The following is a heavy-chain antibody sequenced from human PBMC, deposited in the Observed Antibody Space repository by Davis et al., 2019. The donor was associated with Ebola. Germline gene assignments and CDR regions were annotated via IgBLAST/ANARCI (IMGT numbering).Heavy chain of an antibody. Sequence: GGSLRLSCVASGFTFDDYGMHWVRQTPGKGLEWVSGISWNGGSKDYADSVKGRFTISRDNAKNSLHLQMNSLTPEDTAFYYCARVNVVAAGSFDFWGQGTRVTVSA. CDR1: GFTFDDYG. CDR2: ISWNGGSK. CDR3: ARVNVVAAGSFDF. J-gene: IGHJ4*02. V-gene: IGHV3-9*01. D-gene: IGHD6-13*01.